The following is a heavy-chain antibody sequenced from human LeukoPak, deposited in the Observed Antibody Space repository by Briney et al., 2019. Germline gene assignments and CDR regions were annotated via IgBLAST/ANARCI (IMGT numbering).Heavy chain of an antibody. CDR2: ISHSGST. CDR1: GGSISSGGYS. V-gene: IGHV4-30-2*02. CDR3: ARRGYSSQFDP. Sequence: SETLSLTCAVSGGSISSGGYSWSWIQQPPGTGLEWIGYISHSGSTYYNPSLKSRVTISVDTSKNQFSLKLSSVTAADTAVYYCARRGYSSQFDPWGQGTLVTVSS. J-gene: IGHJ5*02. D-gene: IGHD6-13*01.